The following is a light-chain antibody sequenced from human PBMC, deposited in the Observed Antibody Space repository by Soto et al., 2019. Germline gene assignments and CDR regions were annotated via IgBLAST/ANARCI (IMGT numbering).Light chain of an antibody. CDR3: GSWDSSLSAYV. CDR2: DNN. V-gene: IGLV1-51*01. CDR1: SSNIGNHY. Sequence: QSVLTQPPSVSAAPGQKVTISCSGSSSNIGNHYVSWYQQLPGTAPKLLIYDNNKRPSGIPDRFSGSKSGTSATLGITGLQTGDEADHYCGSWDSSLSAYVFGTGTKVAVL. J-gene: IGLJ1*01.